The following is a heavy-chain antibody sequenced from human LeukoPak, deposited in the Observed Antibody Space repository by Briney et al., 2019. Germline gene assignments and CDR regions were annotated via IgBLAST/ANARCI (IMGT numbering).Heavy chain of an antibody. CDR1: GFTFSSYA. CDR2: ISGSGENT. D-gene: IGHD3-16*02. Sequence: GGSLRLSCAASGFTFSSYAMSWVRQAPGKGLEWVSAISGSGENTNYADSVKGRFTMSRDNSRNMLYLQMNSLRDVDTAKYYCAKTVSGSYSYQGGDYWGQGTLVTVSS. V-gene: IGHV3-23*01. J-gene: IGHJ4*02. CDR3: AKTVSGSYSYQGGDY.